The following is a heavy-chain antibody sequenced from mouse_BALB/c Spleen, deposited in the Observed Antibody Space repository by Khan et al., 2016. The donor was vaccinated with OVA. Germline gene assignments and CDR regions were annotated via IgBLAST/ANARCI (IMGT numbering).Heavy chain of an antibody. CDR1: GYTCTDYA. CDR2: ISTYSGNT. D-gene: IGHD2-3*01. Sequence: QVQLQQSGPELVRPGVTGKISCKGSGYTCTDYAMYWVKQSHAESLEWSGLISTYSGNTNYNQKFKVKATMTVDKSSTTAYMAFARWISEDSASSSCASPAYDGYVDYWVQGTTVTVSS. CDR3: ASPAYDGYVDY. J-gene: IGHJ2*01. V-gene: IGHV1S137*01.